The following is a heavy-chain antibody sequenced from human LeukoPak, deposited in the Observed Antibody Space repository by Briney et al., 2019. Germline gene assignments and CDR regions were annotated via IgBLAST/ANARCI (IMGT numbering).Heavy chain of an antibody. Sequence: SETLSLTCAVSGGSIRSSNWWSWVRQPPGRGLEWIGEIYHSGSTNYNPSLKSRVTISVDKSKNQFSLKLSSVTAADTAVYYCARVLGLGDMYYYHGMDVWGKGTTVTVSS. CDR2: IYHSGST. CDR3: ARVLGLGDMYYYHGMDV. D-gene: IGHD3-16*01. J-gene: IGHJ6*04. V-gene: IGHV4-4*02. CDR1: GGSIRSSNW.